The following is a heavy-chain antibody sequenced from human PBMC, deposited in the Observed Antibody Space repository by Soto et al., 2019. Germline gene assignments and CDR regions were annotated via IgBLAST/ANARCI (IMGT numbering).Heavy chain of an antibody. J-gene: IGHJ6*03. V-gene: IGHV3-7*03. CDR2: IKQDGSEK. CDR1: GFTFSSYW. D-gene: IGHD6-19*01. CDR3: ARGGYSSGWAAYYYYMDV. Sequence: GGSLRLSCAASGFTFSSYWMSWVRQAPGKGLEWVANIKQDGSEKYYVDSVKGRFTISRDNAKNSLYLQMNSLRAEDTAVYYCARGGYSSGWAAYYYYMDVWGKGTTVTVSS.